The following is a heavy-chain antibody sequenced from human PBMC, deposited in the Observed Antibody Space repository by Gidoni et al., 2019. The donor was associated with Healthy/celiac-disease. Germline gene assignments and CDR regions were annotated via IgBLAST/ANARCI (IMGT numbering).Heavy chain of an antibody. Sequence: QVQLVQSGAEVKKTGASVKVSCKVSGYTLTELSRPWVRQAPGKGLEWMGGFDPEDGETIYAQKFQGRVTMTEDTSTDTAYMELSSLRSEDTAVYYCATSDCSGGSCYSSYYGMDVWGQGTTVTVSS. CDR3: ATSDCSGGSCYSSYYGMDV. CDR1: GYTLTELS. D-gene: IGHD2-15*01. V-gene: IGHV1-24*01. J-gene: IGHJ6*02. CDR2: FDPEDGET.